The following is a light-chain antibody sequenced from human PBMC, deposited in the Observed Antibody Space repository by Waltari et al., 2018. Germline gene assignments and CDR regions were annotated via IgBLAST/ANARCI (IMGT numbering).Light chain of an antibody. J-gene: IGLJ2*01. CDR1: SSDVGGYNY. CDR3: SSYAGSYTLL. Sequence: QSALTQPRSVSGSPGQSVTISCTGTSSDVGGYNYVAWYQHHPGKAPALMVFDVNKRPSGVPDRFSGSKSGNTASLTISGLRTEDEADYYCSSYAGSYTLLFGGG. V-gene: IGLV2-11*01. CDR2: DVN.